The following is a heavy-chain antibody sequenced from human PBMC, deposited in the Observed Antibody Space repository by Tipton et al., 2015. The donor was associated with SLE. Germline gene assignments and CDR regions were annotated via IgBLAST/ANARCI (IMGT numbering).Heavy chain of an antibody. V-gene: IGHV4-59*01. CDR2: IYYSGSA. CDR3: ARDSSGLDY. J-gene: IGHJ4*02. D-gene: IGHD6-19*01. Sequence: TLSLTCTVSGGSISSYYWSWIRQPPGKGLEWIGYIYYSGSAHYNPSLKSRVTISVDTSKNQFSLKLSSVTAADTAVYYCARDSSGLDYWGQVTLVTVSS. CDR1: GGSISSYY.